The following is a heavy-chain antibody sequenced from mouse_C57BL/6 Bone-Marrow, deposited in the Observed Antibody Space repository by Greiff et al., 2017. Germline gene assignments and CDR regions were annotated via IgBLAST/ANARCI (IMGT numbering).Heavy chain of an antibody. V-gene: IGHV6-3*01. J-gene: IGHJ4*01. D-gene: IGHD2-5*01. CDR2: IRSKSDNYAT. CDR3: TAVVTNYYALDY. CDR1: GFTFSNYW. Sequence: EVQVVESGAGLVQPGGSMKLSCVASGFTFSNYWMNWVRQSPEKGLEWVAQIRSKSDNYATHYAESVKGRFTISRDDSKSSVYLQMNNLRAEDTGIYYCTAVVTNYYALDYWGQGTSVTVSA.